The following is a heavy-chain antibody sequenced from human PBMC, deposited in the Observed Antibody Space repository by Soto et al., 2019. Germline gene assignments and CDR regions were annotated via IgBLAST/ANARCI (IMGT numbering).Heavy chain of an antibody. CDR1: GFTFGGYG. CDR3: ARYRAAADMEDFDY. CDR2: IRGKAYGGTT. Sequence: GGSLRLSCTGSGFTFGGYGLSWVRRSPGKGLEWVGAIRGKAYGGTTEYAASVRGRFIISRDDSKSTAYLQMNNVRTEDTAVYFCARYRAAADMEDFDYWGQGTLVTVSS. V-gene: IGHV3-49*04. D-gene: IGHD6-13*01. J-gene: IGHJ4*02.